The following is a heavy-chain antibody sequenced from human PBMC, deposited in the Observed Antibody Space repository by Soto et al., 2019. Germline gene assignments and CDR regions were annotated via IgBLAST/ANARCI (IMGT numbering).Heavy chain of an antibody. CDR1: GGSISSGYH. CDR2: IFHTGTT. CDR3: TRRRFGVRGVTTMDV. V-gene: IGHV4-38-2*02. J-gene: IGHJ6*02. D-gene: IGHD3-10*01. Sequence: PSETLSLTCTVSGGSISSGYHWAWIRQPPGMRLEWVASIFHTGTTYYNPSLTSRVTISVDTSKNQFSLKLSSVTAADSAVYYCTRRRFGVRGVTTMDVWGPGTTVTVSS.